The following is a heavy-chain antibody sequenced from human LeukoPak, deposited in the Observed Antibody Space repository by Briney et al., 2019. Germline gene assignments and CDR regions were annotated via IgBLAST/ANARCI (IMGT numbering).Heavy chain of an antibody. CDR2: ISAYNGNT. V-gene: IGHV1-18*01. D-gene: IGHD3-22*01. J-gene: IGHJ5*01. CDR3: ARDKAFLGYYDTSGYFQQWFDS. CDR1: GYTFTSYG. Sequence: ASVKVSCKASGYTFTSYGISWVRQAPGQGLEWMGWISAYNGNTNYAQKLQGRVTMTTDTSTSTAYMDLRSLGLDDTAVYYCARDKAFLGYYDTSGYFQQWFDSWGQGTLVTVSS.